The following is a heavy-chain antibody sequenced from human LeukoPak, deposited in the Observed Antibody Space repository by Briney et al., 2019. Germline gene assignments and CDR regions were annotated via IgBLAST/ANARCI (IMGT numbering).Heavy chain of an antibody. CDR3: ARERGGGKYSSSWPFDY. CDR2: ISSSSSYI. Sequence: GGSLRLFCAASGFTFSSYSMIWVRRAPGKGLEWVSSISSSSSYIYYADSVKGRFTISRDHAKNSLYLQLNSLRAEDTAVYYCARERGGGKYSSSWPFDYWGQGTLVPVSS. V-gene: IGHV3-21*01. CDR1: GFTFSSYS. J-gene: IGHJ4*02. D-gene: IGHD6-13*01.